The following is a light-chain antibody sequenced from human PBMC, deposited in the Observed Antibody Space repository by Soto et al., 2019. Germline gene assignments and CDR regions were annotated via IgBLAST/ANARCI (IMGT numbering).Light chain of an antibody. CDR1: SSDVGGYNY. J-gene: IGLJ2*01. CDR2: EVS. V-gene: IGLV2-8*01. Sequence: QSALTQPPSASGSPGQSVTISCTGTSSDVGGYNYVSWSQQHPGKAPKLMISEVSKRPSGVPDRFSGSKSCNTASLTVSGLQAEDEAAYYCSSFAGNNNLVFGGGTKLTVL. CDR3: SSFAGNNNLV.